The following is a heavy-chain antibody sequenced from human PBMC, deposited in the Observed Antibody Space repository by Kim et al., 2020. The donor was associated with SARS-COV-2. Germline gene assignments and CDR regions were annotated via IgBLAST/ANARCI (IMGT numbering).Heavy chain of an antibody. CDR3: ARGDTVTGTSFFDY. CDR1: GFSFSLYG. J-gene: IGHJ4*02. V-gene: IGHV3-48*01. Sequence: GGSLRLSCAASGFSFSLYGMNWVRQAPGKGLEWISFISSGSTTIYYADSVKGRFTISRDNAKKSLYLQTNILTAEDTAVYYCARGDTVTGTSFFDYWGQGALVSVSS. D-gene: IGHD4-17*01. CDR2: ISSGSTTI.